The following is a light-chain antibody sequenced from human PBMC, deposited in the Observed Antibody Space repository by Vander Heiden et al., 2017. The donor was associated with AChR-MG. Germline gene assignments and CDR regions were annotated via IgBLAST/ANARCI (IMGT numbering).Light chain of an antibody. J-gene: IGLJ2*01. CDR2: YDD. Sequence: QSVLTQPPSVSGAPRQRVTISCSGSSSNIGKNAVNWYQQLPGTAPKLLIYYDDLLPSGVSDRFSGSKSGTSASLAISGLQSEDEADDYCAAWDDSLNGPVFGGGTKLTVL. V-gene: IGLV1-36*01. CDR3: AAWDDSLNGPV. CDR1: SSNIGKNA.